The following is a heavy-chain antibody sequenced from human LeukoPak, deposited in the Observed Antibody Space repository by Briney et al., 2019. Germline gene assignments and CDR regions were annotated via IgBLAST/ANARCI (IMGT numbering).Heavy chain of an antibody. J-gene: IGHJ4*02. Sequence: VASVKVSCKASGYTFAGYYMHWVRQAPGQGLEWMGWINPNSGGTNYAQKFQGRVTMTRDTSISTAYMELSRLRSDDTAVYYCARVPPQPYSGSYSFFDYWGQGTLVTVSS. CDR1: GYTFAGYY. CDR3: ARVPPQPYSGSYSFFDY. D-gene: IGHD1-26*01. CDR2: INPNSGGT. V-gene: IGHV1-2*02.